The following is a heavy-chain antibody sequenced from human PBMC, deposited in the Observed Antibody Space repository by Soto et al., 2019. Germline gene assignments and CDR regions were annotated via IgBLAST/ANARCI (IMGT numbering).Heavy chain of an antibody. D-gene: IGHD6-13*01. CDR2: INPNSGGT. CDR1: GYTFIVYY. J-gene: IGHJ4*02. Sequence: ASXKVSCKASGYTFIVYYMHWVRQAPGQGLEWMGRINPNSGGTNYAQKFQGWVTMTRDTSISTAYMELSRLKSDDTAVYFCASLAAAATGAFDVWGQGTLVTVSS. V-gene: IGHV1-2*04. CDR3: ASLAAAATGAFDV.